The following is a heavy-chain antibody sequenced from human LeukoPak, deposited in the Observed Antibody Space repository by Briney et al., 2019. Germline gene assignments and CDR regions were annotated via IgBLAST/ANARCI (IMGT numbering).Heavy chain of an antibody. V-gene: IGHV4-61*02. Sequence: SETLSLTCTVSGGSISSGSYYWSWIRQPAGKGLEWIGRIYTSGSTNYNPSLKSRVTMSVDTSKNQFSLKLSSVTAADTAVYYCARVSGGSYSSGAFDIWGQGTMVTVSS. D-gene: IGHD1-26*01. CDR3: ARVSGGSYSSGAFDI. CDR1: GGSISSGSYY. CDR2: IYTSGST. J-gene: IGHJ3*02.